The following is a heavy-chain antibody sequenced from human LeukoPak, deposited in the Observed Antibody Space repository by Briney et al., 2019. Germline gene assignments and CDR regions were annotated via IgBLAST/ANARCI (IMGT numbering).Heavy chain of an antibody. CDR1: GFTFRNFG. CDR3: TSRGHSLTGRNFDY. J-gene: IGHJ4*02. Sequence: GGSLTLSCAASGFTFRNFGMHWVRQAPGKGLEWVAFIRFDGRDEYYVDSLKGRFTISRDNAKNSLYLQMNSLRAEDTALYYCTSRGHSLTGRNFDYWGQGALVSVSS. V-gene: IGHV3-30*02. D-gene: IGHD3-10*01. CDR2: IRFDGRDE.